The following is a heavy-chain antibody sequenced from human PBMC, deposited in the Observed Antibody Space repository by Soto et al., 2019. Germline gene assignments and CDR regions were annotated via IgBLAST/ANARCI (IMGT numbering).Heavy chain of an antibody. CDR3: ARVRGDYDIVTVWFDYGMDV. Sequence: QVQLVESGGGVVQPGRSLRLSCAASGFTFSSYAMHWVRQAPGKGLEWVAVISYDGSNKYYADSVKGRFTISRDNSKNTLYLQMNSLRAEDTAVYYCARVRGDYDIVTVWFDYGMDVW. CDR2: ISYDGSNK. J-gene: IGHJ6*01. D-gene: IGHD3-9*01. V-gene: IGHV3-30-3*01. CDR1: GFTFSSYA.